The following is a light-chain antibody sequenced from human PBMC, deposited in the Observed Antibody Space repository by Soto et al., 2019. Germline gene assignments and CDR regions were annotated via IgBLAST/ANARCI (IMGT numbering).Light chain of an antibody. CDR2: AAS. CDR1: QGISTY. V-gene: IGKV1-39*01. J-gene: IGKJ1*01. CDR3: QQEYSTTWT. Sequence: DIQMTQPLSSLSASVGDIVTITCTASQGISTYLNWYQQKPGKDPKLLIYAASSLQSGVPSRFSGSGSETDFNLTISSLQTEDFATYSCQQEYSTTWTVGQGTKVDNK.